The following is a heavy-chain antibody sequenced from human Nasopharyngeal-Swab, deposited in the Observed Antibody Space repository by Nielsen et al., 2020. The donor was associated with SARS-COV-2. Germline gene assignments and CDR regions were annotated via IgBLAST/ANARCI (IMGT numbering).Heavy chain of an antibody. D-gene: IGHD6-6*01. CDR2: IYYSGST. J-gene: IGHJ4*02. CDR1: GGSVSSGSYY. Sequence: SETLSLTCTVSGGSVSSGSYYWSWIRQPPGKGLEWIGYIYYSGSTYYNPSLKSRVTISVDTSKNQFSLKLSSVTAADTAVYYCARVKIESIAARRFDYWGQGTLVTVSS. V-gene: IGHV4-30-4*01. CDR3: ARVKIESIAARRFDY.